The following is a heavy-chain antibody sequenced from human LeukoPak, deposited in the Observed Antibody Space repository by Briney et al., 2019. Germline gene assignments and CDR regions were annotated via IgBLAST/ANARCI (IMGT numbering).Heavy chain of an antibody. Sequence: PGGSLRLSCAASRFTFSSYAMSWVRQAPGKGLEWVSTISASGGSTYYVDSVKGRFSISRDNSNNTLYLHMSSLRAEDTAIYYCAKGIGGGYSSGSAFDSWGQGTLVTVSS. D-gene: IGHD6-19*01. V-gene: IGHV3-23*01. J-gene: IGHJ4*02. CDR3: AKGIGGGYSSGSAFDS. CDR1: RFTFSSYA. CDR2: ISASGGST.